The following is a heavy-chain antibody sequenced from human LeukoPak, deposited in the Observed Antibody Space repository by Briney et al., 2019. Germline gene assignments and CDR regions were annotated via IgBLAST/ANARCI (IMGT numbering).Heavy chain of an antibody. J-gene: IGHJ4*02. CDR1: GFTFSSYE. D-gene: IGHD1-26*01. CDR2: ISGSVRTI. CDR3: ARDRGGSYSAIDY. V-gene: IGHV3-48*03. Sequence: PPGGSLRLSCVASGFTFSSYEMKWVRQVPGKGLEWVSYISGSVRTIYYADSVKGRFTISRDNAKNSLYLQMNSLRAEDTAVYYCARDRGGSYSAIDYWGQGTLVTVSS.